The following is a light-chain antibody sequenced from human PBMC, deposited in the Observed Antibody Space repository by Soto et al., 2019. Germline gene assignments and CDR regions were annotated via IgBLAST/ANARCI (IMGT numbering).Light chain of an antibody. J-gene: IGLJ1*01. CDR2: DVS. CDR3: CSYAGGFYV. V-gene: IGLV2-11*01. CDR1: SSDVGGYDY. Sequence: QSALTQPRSMSGSPGQSVTISCTGTSSDVGGYDYVSWYQQHPGKAPKLMIFDVSKRPSGVPDRFSGSKSGSTASLTISGLQADDEADYYCCSYAGGFYVVGTGTKLTVL.